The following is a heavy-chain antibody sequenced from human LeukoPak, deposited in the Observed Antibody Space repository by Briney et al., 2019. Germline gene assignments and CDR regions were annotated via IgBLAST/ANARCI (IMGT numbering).Heavy chain of an antibody. Sequence: GGSLRLSCAASGFTFEIYWMSWVRQAPRQELEWVAKIRKDGSEKNYVDSVEGRFTISRDNAKNSLYLQMNSLRADDTALYYCARHWEGVESDAFDIWGQGTMVTVSS. CDR2: IRKDGSEK. D-gene: IGHD1-26*01. J-gene: IGHJ3*02. CDR1: GFTFEIYW. V-gene: IGHV3-7*04. CDR3: ARHWEGVESDAFDI.